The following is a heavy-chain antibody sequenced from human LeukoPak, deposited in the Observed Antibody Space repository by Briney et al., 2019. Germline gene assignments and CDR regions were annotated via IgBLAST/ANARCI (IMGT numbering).Heavy chain of an antibody. J-gene: IGHJ4*02. CDR1: GFTFSSYG. D-gene: IGHD5-24*01. V-gene: IGHV3-33*01. Sequence: GRSLRLSCAASGFTFSSYGMHWVRQAPGKGLEWVAVIWYDGSNKYYADSVKGRFTISRDNSKNTLYLQMNSLRVEDTAVYYCARVDGYNSFHYWGQGTLVTVSS. CDR2: IWYDGSNK. CDR3: ARVDGYNSFHY.